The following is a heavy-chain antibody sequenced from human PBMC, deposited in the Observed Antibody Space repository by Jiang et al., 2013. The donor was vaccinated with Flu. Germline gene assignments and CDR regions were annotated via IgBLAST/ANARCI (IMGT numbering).Heavy chain of an antibody. J-gene: IGHJ5*02. D-gene: IGHD5-12*01. Sequence: GAEVKKPGASVKVSCKSSGYTFSDYYIHWVRQAPGQGLEWMGWIKANNGGTDYAQKFQGRVTMTRDTSITTAYMELSSLRSDDTAVYFCARVEYSGRWRAFDPWGQGPWSPSPQ. CDR1: GYTFSDYY. CDR2: IKANNGGT. CDR3: ARVEYSGRWRAFDP. V-gene: IGHV1-2*02.